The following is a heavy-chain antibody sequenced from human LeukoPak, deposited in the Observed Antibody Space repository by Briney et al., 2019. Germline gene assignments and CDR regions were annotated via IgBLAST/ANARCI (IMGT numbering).Heavy chain of an antibody. V-gene: IGHV4-61*01. J-gene: IGHJ4*02. CDR3: AREETVTGYFDY. CDR2: FYYSGST. D-gene: IGHD4-17*01. Sequence: PSETLSLTCTVSGGSVSSGSYYWSWIRQPPGKGLEWIGYFYYSGSTNYNPSLKSRVTISVDTSKNQFSLKLSSVTAADTAVYYCAREETVTGYFDYWGQGTLVTVSS. CDR1: GGSVSSGSYY.